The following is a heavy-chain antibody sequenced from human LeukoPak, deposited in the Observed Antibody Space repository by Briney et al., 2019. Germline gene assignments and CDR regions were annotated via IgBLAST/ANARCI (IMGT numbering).Heavy chain of an antibody. CDR2: IYYSGST. D-gene: IGHD1-7*01. CDR1: GGSISSYY. V-gene: IGHV4-59*12. Sequence: SETLSLTCTVSGGSISSYYWSWIRQPPGKGLEWIGYIYYSGSTYYNPSLKSRVTISVDTSKNQFSLRLSSVTAADTAVYYCAREGANYRDAFDIWGQGTMVTVSS. J-gene: IGHJ3*02. CDR3: AREGANYRDAFDI.